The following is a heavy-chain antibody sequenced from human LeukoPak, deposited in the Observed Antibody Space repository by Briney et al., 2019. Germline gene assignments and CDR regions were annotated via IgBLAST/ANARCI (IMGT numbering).Heavy chain of an antibody. CDR1: GFTFSSYG. J-gene: IGHJ4*02. CDR3: ARDPHIAAAGTIFDY. V-gene: IGHV3-33*01. CDR2: IWYDGSNK. D-gene: IGHD6-13*01. Sequence: GGSLRLSCAASGFTFSSYGMHWVRQAPGKGLEWVAVIWYDGSNKYYADSVKGRFTISRDNAKNSLYLQMNSLRDEDSAVYYCARDPHIAAAGTIFDYWGQGTLATVSS.